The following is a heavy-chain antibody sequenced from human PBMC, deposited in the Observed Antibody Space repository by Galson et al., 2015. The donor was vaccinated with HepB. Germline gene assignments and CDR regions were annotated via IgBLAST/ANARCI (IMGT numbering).Heavy chain of an antibody. CDR1: GYTFTSYD. J-gene: IGHJ6*02. CDR2: MNPNSGNT. CDR3: AISPRYSYGDYYYYGMDV. V-gene: IGHV1-8*01. D-gene: IGHD5-18*01. Sequence: SVKVSCKASGYTFTSYDINWVRQATGQGLEWMGWMNPNSGNTGYAQKFQGRVTMTRNTSISTAYMELSSLRSEDTAVYYCAISPRYSYGDYYYYGMDVWGQGTTVTVSS.